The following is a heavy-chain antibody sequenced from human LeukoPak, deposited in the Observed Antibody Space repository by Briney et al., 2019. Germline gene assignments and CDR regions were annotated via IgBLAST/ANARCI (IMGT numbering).Heavy chain of an antibody. CDR2: ISHDGSNK. CDR3: AKGTTGKSDY. Sequence: GGSLRLSCAASGFTFSSYGMHWVRQAPRKGLEWVAVISHDGSNKYYADSVKGRLTISRDNSKYTLYLQMNSMRAEDKAVYYCAKGTTGKSDYWGQGTLVTVSS. V-gene: IGHV3-30*18. J-gene: IGHJ4*02. D-gene: IGHD1-1*01. CDR1: GFTFSSYG.